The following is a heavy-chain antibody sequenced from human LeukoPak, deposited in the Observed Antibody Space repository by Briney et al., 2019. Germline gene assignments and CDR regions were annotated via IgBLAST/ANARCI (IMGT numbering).Heavy chain of an antibody. V-gene: IGHV3-23*01. Sequence: PGGSLRLSCAASGFTFSSYGMSWVRQAPGKGLEWVSAISGSGGSTYYADSVKGRFTISRDNSKNTLYLQMNSLRAEDTAVYYCAKDKPPVGTGCSGGSCYSDYWGRGTLVTVSS. CDR3: AKDKPPVGTGCSGGSCYSDY. D-gene: IGHD2-15*01. CDR1: GFTFSSYG. CDR2: ISGSGGST. J-gene: IGHJ4*02.